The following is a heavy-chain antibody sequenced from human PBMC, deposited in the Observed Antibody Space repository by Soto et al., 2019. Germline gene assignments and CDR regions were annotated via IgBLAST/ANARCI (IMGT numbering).Heavy chain of an antibody. CDR2: VRNKANSYTT. J-gene: IGHJ4*02. D-gene: IGHD2-15*01. Sequence: EVQLVESGGGLVEPGGSLRLSCAASGFTFSDHYMDWVRQAPGKGLEWIGRVRNKANSYTTEYAASVSGRFTVSRDDSKNPLYLQMNSLKTEDTAMYYCGRNLASGGTYYFDVWGQGTLVTVSS. V-gene: IGHV3-72*01. CDR3: GRNLASGGTYYFDV. CDR1: GFTFSDHY.